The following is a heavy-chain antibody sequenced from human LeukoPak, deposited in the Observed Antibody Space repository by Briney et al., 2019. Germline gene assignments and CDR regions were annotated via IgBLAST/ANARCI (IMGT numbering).Heavy chain of an antibody. CDR2: ISGSGGST. D-gene: IGHD3-10*01. J-gene: IGHJ4*02. Sequence: GGSLRLSCAASGFSFSSYAMSWVRQAAGKGLEWVSAISGSGGSTYYADSVKGRFTISRDNSKNTLYLQMNSLRAEDTAVYYCAKEVVRGVMVFGGQGTLVTVSS. CDR1: GFSFSSYA. V-gene: IGHV3-23*01. CDR3: AKEVVRGVMVF.